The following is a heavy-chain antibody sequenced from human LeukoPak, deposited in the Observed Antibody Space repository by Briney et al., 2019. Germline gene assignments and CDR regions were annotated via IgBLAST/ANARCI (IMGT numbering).Heavy chain of an antibody. CDR1: GFSFTNYA. CDR3: AKDGGPYNWNYVTY. J-gene: IGHJ4*02. V-gene: IGHV3-23*01. Sequence: PGGSLRLSCAASGFSFTNYAMSWVRQAPARGPEWLSSMKGGGETFYADSVKGRFTISRDNSKNTLYLQVNSLRAEDTAVYYCAKDGGPYNWNYVTYWGQGTLVTVSS. CDR2: MKGGGET. D-gene: IGHD1-7*01.